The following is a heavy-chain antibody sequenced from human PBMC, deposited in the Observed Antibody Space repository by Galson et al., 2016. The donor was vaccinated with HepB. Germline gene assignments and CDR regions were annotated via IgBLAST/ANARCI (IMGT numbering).Heavy chain of an antibody. J-gene: IGHJ4*02. V-gene: IGHV4-39*01. CDR1: GGSISSSSYY. CDR2: IYYSGST. Sequence: SETLSLTCTVSGGSISSSSYYWGWIRQPPGKGLEWIGSIYYSGSTYYNPSLKSRVTISVDTSKNQFSLKLSSVAAADTAVYYCARLRRKRYYDSSGYSDFDYWGQGTLVTVSS. CDR3: ARLRRKRYYDSSGYSDFDY. D-gene: IGHD3-22*01.